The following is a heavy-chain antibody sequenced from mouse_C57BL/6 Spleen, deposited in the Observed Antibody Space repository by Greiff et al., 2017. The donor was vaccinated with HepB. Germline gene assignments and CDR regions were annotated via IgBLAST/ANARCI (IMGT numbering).Heavy chain of an antibody. CDR3: AREGDYYGVGFAY. J-gene: IGHJ3*01. Sequence: VQLQQSGPELVKPGASVKISCKASGYTFTDYYMNWVKQSHGKSLEWIGDINPNNGGTSYNQKFKGKATLTVDKSSSTAYMELRSLTSEDSAVYYCAREGDYYGVGFAYWGQGTLVTVSA. V-gene: IGHV1-26*01. CDR2: INPNNGGT. CDR1: GYTFTDYY. D-gene: IGHD1-1*01.